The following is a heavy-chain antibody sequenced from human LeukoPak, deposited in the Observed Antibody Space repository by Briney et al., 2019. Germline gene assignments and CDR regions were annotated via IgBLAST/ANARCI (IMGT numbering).Heavy chain of an antibody. J-gene: IGHJ4*02. CDR2: ISSSGSTI. CDR1: GFTFSSYE. D-gene: IGHD5-18*01. V-gene: IGHV3-48*03. Sequence: GGSLRLSCAASGFTFSSYEMNWVRQAPGKGLEWVSYISSSGSTIYYADSVKGRFTISRDNAKNSLYLQMNSLRAEDTAVYYCARERWDTAYVGFDYWGQGTLVTVSS. CDR3: ARERWDTAYVGFDY.